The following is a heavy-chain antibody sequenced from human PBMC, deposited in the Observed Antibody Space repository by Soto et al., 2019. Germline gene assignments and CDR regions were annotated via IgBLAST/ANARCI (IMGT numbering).Heavy chain of an antibody. CDR1: GFTFSSYS. V-gene: IGHV3-48*04. Sequence: TGGSLRLSCAASGFTFSSYSMTWVRQAPGKGLEWVSYISSSGRTIYYADSVKGRFTISRDNAKNSLSLQMNSLRAEDTALYYCATDLNWSGTWGQGTMVTVSS. D-gene: IGHD3-3*01. CDR2: ISSSGRTI. CDR3: ATDLNWSGT. J-gene: IGHJ3*01.